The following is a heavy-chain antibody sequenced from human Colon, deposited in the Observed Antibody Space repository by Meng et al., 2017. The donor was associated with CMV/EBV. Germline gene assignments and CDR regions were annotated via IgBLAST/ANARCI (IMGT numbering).Heavy chain of an antibody. V-gene: IGHV4-61*08. CDR2: IYSRGSS. CDR1: GDSVSSGAYY. Sequence: GSLRLSCTVSGDSVSSGAYYWSWIRQPPGKGLEWIGYIYSRGSSSHNPSLESRVTLSIDTSKNQFALRLTSVTAADTAVYYCAREGGGIAAVRRADYYGLDVWGQGTTVTVSS. CDR3: AREGGGIAAVRRADYYGLDV. D-gene: IGHD6-13*01. J-gene: IGHJ6*02.